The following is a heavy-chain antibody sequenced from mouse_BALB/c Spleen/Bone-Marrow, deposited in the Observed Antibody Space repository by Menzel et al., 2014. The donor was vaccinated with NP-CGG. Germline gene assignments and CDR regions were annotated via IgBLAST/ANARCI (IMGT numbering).Heavy chain of an antibody. V-gene: IGHV7-3*02. J-gene: IGHJ3*01. CDR1: GFTFXDNY. Sequence: EVQLVESGGGLVQPGGSLRLSCATSGFTFXDNYMTWVRQPPGKALEWLGFIRNKANGYTTEYSASVKGRFTISRDNSQSILYLQMNTLRAEDSATYYCARDSDWFAYWGQGTLVTVSA. CDR2: IRNKANGYTT. CDR3: ARDSDWFAY.